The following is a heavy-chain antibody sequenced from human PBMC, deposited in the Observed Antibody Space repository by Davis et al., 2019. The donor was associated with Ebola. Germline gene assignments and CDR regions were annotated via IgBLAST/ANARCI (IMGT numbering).Heavy chain of an antibody. J-gene: IGHJ6*02. CDR3: SGLPYYYGMDV. CDR2: IFYSGST. Sequence: SETLSLTCAVYAGSFSDYYWNWIRQPPGKGLEWIGSIFYSGSTYYNPSLKSRVTISVDTSKNQFSLKLSSVTAADTAVYYCSGLPYYYGMDVWGQGTTVTVSS. CDR1: AGSFSDYY. D-gene: IGHD5-12*01. V-gene: IGHV4-34*12.